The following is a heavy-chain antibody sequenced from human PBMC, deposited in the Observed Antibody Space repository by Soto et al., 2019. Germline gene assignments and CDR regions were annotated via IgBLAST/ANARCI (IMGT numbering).Heavy chain of an antibody. CDR3: ARTSMQSRGYSYGHGGMDV. J-gene: IGHJ6*02. Sequence: PGDSLKISCKGSGYSFTSYWIDWVRQMPGKGLEWMGRIDPSDSYTNYSPSFQGHVTISADKSISTAYLQWSSLKASDTAMYYCARTSMQSRGYSYGHGGMDVWGQGTTVNVS. D-gene: IGHD5-18*01. CDR1: GYSFTSYW. CDR2: IDPSDSYT. V-gene: IGHV5-10-1*01.